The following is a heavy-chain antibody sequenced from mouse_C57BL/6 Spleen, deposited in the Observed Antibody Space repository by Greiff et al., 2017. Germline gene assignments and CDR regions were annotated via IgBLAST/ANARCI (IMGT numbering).Heavy chain of an antibody. CDR2: IYPGDGDT. V-gene: IGHV1-80*01. J-gene: IGHJ1*03. Sequence: VQLQQSGAELVKPGASVKISCKASGYAFSRYWMNWVKQRPGKGLEWIGQIYPGDGDTNYNGKFKGKATLTADKSSSTAYMQLSSLTSEDSAVYFCARYYGPWYFDVWGTGTTVTVSS. CDR3: ARYYGPWYFDV. CDR1: GYAFSRYW. D-gene: IGHD1-1*01.